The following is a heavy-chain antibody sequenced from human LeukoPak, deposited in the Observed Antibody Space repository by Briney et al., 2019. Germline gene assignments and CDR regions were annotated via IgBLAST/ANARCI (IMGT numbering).Heavy chain of an antibody. CDR1: GFXFSSYD. J-gene: IGHJ2*01. D-gene: IGHD5-24*01. CDR2: ISYDGNNK. V-gene: IGHV3-30-3*01. Sequence: PGGSLRLSCEASGFXFSSYDMHWVRQAPGKGLEWVAVISYDGNNKYYADSVKGRFTISRDNSKKTLYLQMNSLRAEDTAVYYCARDGYNEEDWYFDLWGRGILVTVSS. CDR3: ARDGYNEEDWYFDL.